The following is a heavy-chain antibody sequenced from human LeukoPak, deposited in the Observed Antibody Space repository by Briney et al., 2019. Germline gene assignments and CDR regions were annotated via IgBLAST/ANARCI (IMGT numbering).Heavy chain of an antibody. V-gene: IGHV3-7*03. CDR2: INQDGSEE. Sequence: GVSLRLSCAASGFTFRSLWMSWVRQAPGKGPEWVANINQDGSEEHYVDSVKGRFTISRDNAKNSLYLQMNSLRAEDTAIYYCAKGGFTSSWYWVDWGQGTLVTVSS. CDR3: AKGGFTSSWYWVD. CDR1: GFTFRSLW. J-gene: IGHJ4*02. D-gene: IGHD6-13*01.